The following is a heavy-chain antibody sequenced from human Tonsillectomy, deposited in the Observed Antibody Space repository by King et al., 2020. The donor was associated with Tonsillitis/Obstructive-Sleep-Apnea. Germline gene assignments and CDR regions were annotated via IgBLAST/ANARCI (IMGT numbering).Heavy chain of an antibody. D-gene: IGHD2-21*01. J-gene: IGHJ5*02. CDR3: ARDQAYCDSFNCYRGWFDP. CDR1: GFTFSSYA. CDR2: ISYDGSNK. Sequence: HVQLVESGGGVVQPGRSLRLSCAASGFTFSSYAMHWVRQAPGKGLEWVAVISYDGSNKYYAESVKGRFTISRDNSKNTLYLQMNNLRVGDTAVYYCARDQAYCDSFNCYRGWFDPWGQGTLVTVSS. V-gene: IGHV3-30*04.